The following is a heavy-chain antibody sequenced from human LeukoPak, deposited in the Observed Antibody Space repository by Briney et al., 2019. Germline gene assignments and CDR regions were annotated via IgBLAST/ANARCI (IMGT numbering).Heavy chain of an antibody. CDR3: ARGIAVAGSHYYYYMDV. CDR2: IYTSGST. J-gene: IGHJ6*03. CDR1: GGSISSGSYY. Sequence: SETLSLTCTVSGGSISSGSYYWSWIRQPAGKGLEWIGRIYTSGSTNYNPSLKSRVTISVDTSKNQFSLKLSSVTAADTAVYYCARGIAVAGSHYYYYMDVWGKGTTVTVSS. V-gene: IGHV4-61*02. D-gene: IGHD6-19*01.